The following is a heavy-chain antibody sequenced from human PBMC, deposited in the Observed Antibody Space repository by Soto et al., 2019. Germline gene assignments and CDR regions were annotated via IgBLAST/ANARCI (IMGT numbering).Heavy chain of an antibody. D-gene: IGHD4-17*01. CDR3: ARVRANYYGGNSIDP. CDR2: INHSGST. V-gene: IGHV4-34*01. Sequence: PSETLSLTCAVYGGSFSGYYWSWIRQPPGKGLEWIGEINHSGSTNYNPSLKSRVTISVDKSKNQFSLKLSSVTAADTAVYYCARVRANYYGGNSIDPWGQGTLVTVSS. J-gene: IGHJ5*02. CDR1: GGSFSGYY.